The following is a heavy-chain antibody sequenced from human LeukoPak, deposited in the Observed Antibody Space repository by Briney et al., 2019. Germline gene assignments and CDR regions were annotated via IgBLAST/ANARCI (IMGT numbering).Heavy chain of an antibody. CDR1: GFTFSGSA. Sequence: PGGSLRLSCAASGFTFSGSAMHWVRQASGKGLEWVGRIRSKANSYATAYAASVKGRFTISRDDSKNTAYLQMNSLKTEDTAVYYCTRHVHLGYCSSHSCYAFDYWGQGTMVTVSS. CDR3: TRHVHLGYCSSHSCYAFDY. CDR2: IRSKANSYAT. V-gene: IGHV3-73*01. D-gene: IGHD2-2*01. J-gene: IGHJ4*02.